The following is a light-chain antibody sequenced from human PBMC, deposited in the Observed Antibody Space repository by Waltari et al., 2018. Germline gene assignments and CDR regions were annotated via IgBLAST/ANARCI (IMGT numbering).Light chain of an antibody. Sequence: EIVLTQSPATLSLSPGESATLPCRASQSISSYLAWYQQKPGQAPRLLIYDASNRATGIPARFSGGGSGTDFTLTISSLEPEDFAVYYCQQRDSWWTFGQGTKVEIK. J-gene: IGKJ1*01. CDR2: DAS. V-gene: IGKV3-11*01. CDR3: QQRDSWWT. CDR1: QSISSY.